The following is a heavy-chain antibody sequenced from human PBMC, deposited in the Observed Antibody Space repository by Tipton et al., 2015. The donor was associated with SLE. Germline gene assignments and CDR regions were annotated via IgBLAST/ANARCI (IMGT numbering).Heavy chain of an antibody. V-gene: IGHV4-61*08. CDR2: IYYSGST. J-gene: IGHJ4*02. Sequence: TLSLTCTVSGGSISSGGYYWSWIRQHPGKGLEWIGYIYYSGSTNYNPSLKSRVTIPVDTSKNQFSLKLSSVTAADTAVYYCARGKYSGSLFDYWGQGTLVTVSS. D-gene: IGHD1-26*01. CDR3: ARGKYSGSLFDY. CDR1: GGSISSGGYY.